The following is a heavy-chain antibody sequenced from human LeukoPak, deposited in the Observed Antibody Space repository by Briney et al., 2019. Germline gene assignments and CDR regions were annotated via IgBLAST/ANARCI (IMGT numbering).Heavy chain of an antibody. CDR3: ATSGRSPG. J-gene: IGHJ4*02. D-gene: IGHD1-26*01. Sequence: GGSLRLSCAASGFTFSTYSMNWVRQAPGKGLEWVATIKEDGSEKYYVDSVKGRFSISRDNAKNSLYLQMNSLRAEDTAVYSCATSGRSPGWGQGTLVTVSS. CDR2: IKEDGSEK. CDR1: GFTFSTYS. V-gene: IGHV3-7*05.